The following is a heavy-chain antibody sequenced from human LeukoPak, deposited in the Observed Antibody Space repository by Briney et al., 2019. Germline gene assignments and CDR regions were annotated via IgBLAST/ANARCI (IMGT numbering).Heavy chain of an antibody. Sequence: ASVKVSCKASGYTFTSYGISWARQAPGQGLEWMGWISAYNGNTNYAQKLQGRVTMTTDTSTSTAYMELRSLRSDDTAVYYCARDGRTTVTAGGDAFDIWGQGTMVTVSS. V-gene: IGHV1-18*01. J-gene: IGHJ3*02. D-gene: IGHD4-17*01. CDR2: ISAYNGNT. CDR3: ARDGRTTVTAGGDAFDI. CDR1: GYTFTSYG.